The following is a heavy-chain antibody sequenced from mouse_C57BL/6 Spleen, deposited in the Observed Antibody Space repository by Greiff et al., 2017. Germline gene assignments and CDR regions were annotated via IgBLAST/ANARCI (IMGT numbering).Heavy chain of an antibody. CDR3: ANSNSYAMDY. Sequence: VQLQQSGPELVKPGASVKISCKASGYTFTDYYMNWVKQSHGKSLEWIGDINPNNGGTSYNQKFKGKATLTVDKSSSTAYMELRSLTSEDSAVYYCANSNSYAMDYWGQGTSVTVSS. CDR1: GYTFTDYY. CDR2: INPNNGGT. D-gene: IGHD2-5*01. J-gene: IGHJ4*01. V-gene: IGHV1-26*01.